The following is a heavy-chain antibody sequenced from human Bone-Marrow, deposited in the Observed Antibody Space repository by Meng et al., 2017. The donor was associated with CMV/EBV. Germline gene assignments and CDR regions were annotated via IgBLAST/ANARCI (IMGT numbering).Heavy chain of an antibody. CDR1: TFTSYG. J-gene: IGHJ4*02. V-gene: IGHV1-18*01. D-gene: IGHD2-2*01. Sequence: TFTSYGISWVRQAPGQGLEWMGWISAYNGNTNYAQKLQGRVTMTTDTSTSTAYMELRSLRSDDTAVYYCARDSRRLGYCSSTSCFDYWGQGTLVTVSS. CDR2: ISAYNGNT. CDR3: ARDSRRLGYCSSTSCFDY.